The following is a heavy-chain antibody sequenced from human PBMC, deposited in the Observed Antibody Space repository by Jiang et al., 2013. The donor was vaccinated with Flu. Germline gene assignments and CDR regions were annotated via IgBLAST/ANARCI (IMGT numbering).Heavy chain of an antibody. V-gene: IGHV3-74*01. D-gene: IGHD5-24*01. Sequence: KGLEWVSRIRTDGGRTHYADSVTGRFTISRDNARSTLYLQMNSLRADDTAVYYCARDHYGYNSLDSWGQGTLVTVSS. J-gene: IGHJ4*02. CDR3: ARDHYGYNSLDS. CDR2: IRTDGGRT.